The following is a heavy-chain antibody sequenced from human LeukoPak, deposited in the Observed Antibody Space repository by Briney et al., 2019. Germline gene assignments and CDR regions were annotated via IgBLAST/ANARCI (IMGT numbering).Heavy chain of an antibody. CDR3: AKGRRTASKPYYYYMDV. CDR1: GFTFSGHD. D-gene: IGHD1-14*01. V-gene: IGHV3-23*01. CDR2: ISGSGGTT. J-gene: IGHJ6*03. Sequence: PGGSLRLSCAASGFTFSGHDMSWVRQALGKGLEWVSGISGSGGTTYYADSVKGRFTISRDNSRNTVYLQMNSLRAEDTAVYYCAKGRRTASKPYYYYMDVWAKGTTVTVSS.